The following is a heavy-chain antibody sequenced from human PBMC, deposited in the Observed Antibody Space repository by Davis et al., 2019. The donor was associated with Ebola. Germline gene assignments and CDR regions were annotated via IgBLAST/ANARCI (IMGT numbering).Heavy chain of an antibody. D-gene: IGHD7-27*01. V-gene: IGHV1-2*02. CDR1: GYTFTGDY. CDR3: ARDGSTSNQKSGELDY. J-gene: IGHJ4*02. Sequence: AASVKVSCKASGYTFTGDYIHWVRQAPGQGLEWMGWINPNSGGTNYAQKFQGRVTLTRDTSISTAYMELSRLRSDDTAVYYCARDGSTSNQKSGELDYWGQGPLVTVSS. CDR2: INPNSGGT.